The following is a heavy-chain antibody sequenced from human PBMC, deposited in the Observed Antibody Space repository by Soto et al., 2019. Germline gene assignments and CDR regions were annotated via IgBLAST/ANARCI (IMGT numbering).Heavy chain of an antibody. V-gene: IGHV1-46*01. D-gene: IGHD2-21*02. J-gene: IGHJ4*02. CDR1: GYSFTSTY. CDR3: ALKVVTYYDN. Sequence: QVQLVQSGAEVKKPGASVRISCRASGYSFTSTYVHWVRQAPGQGPEWMGIINPAGGTTYYERKFQGRLPITIDTSTDTVFMDLNDLTSEDTAGYFCALKVVTYYDNWGQGTLLTVSS. CDR2: INPAGGTT.